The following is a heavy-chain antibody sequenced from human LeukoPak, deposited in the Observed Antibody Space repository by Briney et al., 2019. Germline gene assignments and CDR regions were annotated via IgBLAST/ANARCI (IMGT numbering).Heavy chain of an antibody. CDR1: GGSFSGYY. V-gene: IGHV4-34*01. CDR2: INHSGST. J-gene: IGHJ4*02. Sequence: PSETLFLTCAVYGGSFSGYYWSWIRQPPGKGLDWIGEINHSGSTNYNPSLKSRVTISVDTSKNQFSLKLSSVTAADTAVYYCATNYDSSGYSLGYWGQGTLVTVSS. CDR3: ATNYDSSGYSLGY. D-gene: IGHD3-22*01.